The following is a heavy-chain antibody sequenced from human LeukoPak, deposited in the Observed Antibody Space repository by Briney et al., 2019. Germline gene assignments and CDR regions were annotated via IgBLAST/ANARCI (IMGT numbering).Heavy chain of an antibody. Sequence: ASVKVSCKASGYTFTSYDINWVRQATGQGPEWMGWMNPNSGNTGYGEKFQGRVTMTRNTSISTAYMVLSSLRSEDTAVYYCSRGLWELSDWGQGTLVTVSS. CDR3: SRGLWELSD. CDR2: MNPNSGNT. CDR1: GYTFTSYD. J-gene: IGHJ4*02. V-gene: IGHV1-8*01. D-gene: IGHD1-26*01.